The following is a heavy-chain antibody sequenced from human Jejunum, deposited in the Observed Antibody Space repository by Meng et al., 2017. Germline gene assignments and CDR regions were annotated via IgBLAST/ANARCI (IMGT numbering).Heavy chain of an antibody. CDR2: ISSSSS. Sequence: GGSLRLSCAASGFTFSSYSMNWVRQAPGKGLEWVSSISSSSSYADSVKGRFTISRDNAKNSLYLQMNSLRAEDTAVYYCARGRVVVTATPSDYWGQGTLVTVSS. J-gene: IGHJ4*02. CDR1: GFTFSSYS. D-gene: IGHD2-15*01. V-gene: IGHV3-21*01. CDR3: ARGRVVVTATPSDY.